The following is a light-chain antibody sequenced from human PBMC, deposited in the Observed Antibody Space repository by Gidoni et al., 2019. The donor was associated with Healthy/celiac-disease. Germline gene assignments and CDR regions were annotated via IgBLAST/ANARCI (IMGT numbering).Light chain of an antibody. CDR1: QSLLHSNGYNY. J-gene: IGKJ1*01. V-gene: IGKV2-28*01. CDR2: LGS. Sequence: VMTQSPLSLPVTPGEPASISCRSSQSLLHSNGYNYLDWYLQKPGQSPQLLIYLGSNRASGVPDRFSGSGSGTEFTLKISRVEAEDVGVYYCMQAQQTPWTFGQGTKVEIK. CDR3: MQAQQTPWT.